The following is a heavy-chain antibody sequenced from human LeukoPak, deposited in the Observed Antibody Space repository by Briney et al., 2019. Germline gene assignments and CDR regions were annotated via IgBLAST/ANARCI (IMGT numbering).Heavy chain of an antibody. CDR1: GGSISSSSYY. V-gene: IGHV4-39*01. D-gene: IGHD2-21*01. Sequence: PSETLSLTRTVSGGSISSSSYYWGWIRQPPGKGLEWIGSIYYSGSTYYNPSLKSRVTISVDTSKNQFSLKLSSVTAADTAVYYCASLDSVVIAIPTQVYWGQGTLVTVSS. J-gene: IGHJ4*02. CDR2: IYYSGST. CDR3: ASLDSVVIAIPTQVY.